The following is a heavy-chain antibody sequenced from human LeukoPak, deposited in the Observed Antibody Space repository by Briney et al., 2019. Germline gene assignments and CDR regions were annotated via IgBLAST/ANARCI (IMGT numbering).Heavy chain of an antibody. D-gene: IGHD2-15*01. CDR3: AGEDGYCSGGSCYSLIAAFDI. CDR2: IYYSGST. J-gene: IGHJ3*02. V-gene: IGHV4-61*01. Sequence: SETLSLTCTVSGGSVSSGSYYWSWIRQPPGKGLEWIGYIYYSGSTNYNPSLKSRVTISVDTSKNQFSLKLSSVTAADTAVYYCAGEDGYCSGGSCYSLIAAFDIWGQGTMVTVSS. CDR1: GGSVSSGSYY.